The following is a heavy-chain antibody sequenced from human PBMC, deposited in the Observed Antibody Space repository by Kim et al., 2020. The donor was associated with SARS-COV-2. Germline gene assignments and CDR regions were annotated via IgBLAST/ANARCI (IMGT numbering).Heavy chain of an antibody. Sequence: ASVKVSCKASGYTFTSYYMHWVRQAPGQGLEWMGIINPSGGSTSYAQKFQGRVTMTRDTSTSTVYMELSSLRSEDTAVYYCARDGSRRMSGGSLRRHGMDVWGQGTTVTVSS. CDR1: GYTFTSYY. V-gene: IGHV1-46*01. CDR2: INPSGGST. D-gene: IGHD2-15*01. CDR3: ARDGSRRMSGGSLRRHGMDV. J-gene: IGHJ6*02.